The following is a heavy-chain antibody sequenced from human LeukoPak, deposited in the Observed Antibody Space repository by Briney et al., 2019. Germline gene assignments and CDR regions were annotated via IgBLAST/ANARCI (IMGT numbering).Heavy chain of an antibody. CDR2: IIPILGIA. D-gene: IGHD5-18*01. Sequence: SVKVSCKASGGTFSSYAISWVRQAPGQGLEWMGRIIPILGIANYAQKFQGRVTITADKSTSTAYMELSSLRSEDTAVYYCAGGTDTAMVSMDVWGQGTKVTVSS. CDR1: GGTFSSYA. CDR3: AGGTDTAMVSMDV. V-gene: IGHV1-69*04. J-gene: IGHJ6*02.